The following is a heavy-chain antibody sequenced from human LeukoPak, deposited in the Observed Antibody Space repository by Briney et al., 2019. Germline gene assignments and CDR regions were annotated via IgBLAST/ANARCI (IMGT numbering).Heavy chain of an antibody. Sequence: GGSLRLSCAASGFTFSSYWMSWVRQAPGKGLEWVANIKQDGSEKYYVDSVKGRFTISRDNAKNSLYLQMNSLRAEDTAVYYCARESPCYYGSGSYYADYWGQGTLVTVSS. CDR3: ARESPCYYGSGSYYADY. CDR1: GFTFSSYW. V-gene: IGHV3-7*01. J-gene: IGHJ4*02. D-gene: IGHD3-10*01. CDR2: IKQDGSEK.